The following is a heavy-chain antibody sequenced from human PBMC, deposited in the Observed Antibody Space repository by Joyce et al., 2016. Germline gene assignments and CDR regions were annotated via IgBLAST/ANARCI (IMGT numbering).Heavy chain of an antibody. Sequence: QVQLQESGPGLVKPSQTLSPTCTVSGAPINSERYSWSWIRQPAGKGPEWIGLVNTNGNTKYSPFFEGRLTISLDTSKNHSVLKLTSVTAADTAVYYCARTNYNTGWYDRWGQGTLVTVSS. V-gene: IGHV4-61*02. D-gene: IGHD3-10*01. CDR1: GAPINSERYS. CDR3: ARTNYNTGWYDR. CDR2: VNTNGNT. J-gene: IGHJ5*02.